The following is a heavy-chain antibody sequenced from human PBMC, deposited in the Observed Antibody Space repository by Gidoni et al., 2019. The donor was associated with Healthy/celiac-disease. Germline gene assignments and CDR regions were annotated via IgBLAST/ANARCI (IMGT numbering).Heavy chain of an antibody. CDR1: GFTFSSYG. D-gene: IGHD3-3*01. V-gene: IGHV3-30*18. J-gene: IGHJ4*02. Sequence: QVQLVESGGGVVQPGRSLRLSCAASGFTFSSYGMHWVRQAPGKGLEWVAVRSYDGSNKYEAESVKGRFTISRDNSKNTLYLQMNSRRAEDTAVYYWAKDQGRGRFLEWFHKYDFDYWGQGTLVTVSS. CDR3: AKDQGRGRFLEWFHKYDFDY. CDR2: RSYDGSNK.